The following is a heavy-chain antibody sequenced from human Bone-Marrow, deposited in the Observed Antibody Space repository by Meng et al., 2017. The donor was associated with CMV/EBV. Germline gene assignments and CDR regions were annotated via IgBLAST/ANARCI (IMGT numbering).Heavy chain of an antibody. Sequence: SLKISCAASGFTFDDYAMHWVRQAPGKGLEWVSGISWNSGSIGYADSVKGRFTISRDNAKNSLYLQMNSLRAEDTALYYCAKGGIMITFGEGYYFDYWGQRTLVTVSS. V-gene: IGHV3-9*01. J-gene: IGHJ4*02. CDR1: GFTFDDYA. CDR3: AKGGIMITFGEGYYFDY. D-gene: IGHD3-16*01. CDR2: ISWNSGSI.